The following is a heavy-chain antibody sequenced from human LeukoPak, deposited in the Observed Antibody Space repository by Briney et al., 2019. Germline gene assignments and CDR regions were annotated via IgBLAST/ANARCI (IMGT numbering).Heavy chain of an antibody. CDR3: ARQLPNWERGAFDI. J-gene: IGHJ3*02. CDR2: GST. V-gene: IGHV4-59*08. Sequence: GSTNYNPSLKSRVTISVDTSKNQFSLKLSSVTAADTAVYYCARQLPNWERGAFDIWGQGTMVTVSS. D-gene: IGHD7-27*01.